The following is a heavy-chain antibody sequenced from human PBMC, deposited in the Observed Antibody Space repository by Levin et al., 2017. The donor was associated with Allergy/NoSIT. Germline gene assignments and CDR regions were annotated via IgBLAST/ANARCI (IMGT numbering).Heavy chain of an antibody. V-gene: IGHV6-1*01. Sequence: SQTLSLTCAIPVDTVSNNIAAWHWTRQSPSRGLEWLGRTYYRSKWYYDYAVSVKSRITISPDTSKNQLSLQLNSVTPEDTAVYFCARDPGVNAFDIWGQGTMVTVSS. CDR2: TYYRSKWYY. CDR3: ARDPGVNAFDI. J-gene: IGHJ3*02. D-gene: IGHD3-10*01. CDR1: VDTVSNNIAA.